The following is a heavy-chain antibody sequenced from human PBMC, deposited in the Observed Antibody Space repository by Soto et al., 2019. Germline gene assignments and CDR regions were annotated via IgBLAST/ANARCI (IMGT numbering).Heavy chain of an antibody. CDR3: ARDPMGRYYGSGSYYFDY. CDR2: ISYDGSNK. J-gene: IGHJ4*02. CDR1: GFTFSSYA. Sequence: QVQLVESGGGVVQPGRSLRLSCAASGFTFSSYAMHWVRQAPGKGLEWVAVISYDGSNKYYADSVKGRFTISRDNSENTLNLQMNRLRAEDTAMYYCARDPMGRYYGSGSYYFDYWGQGHLVTVSS. V-gene: IGHV3-30-3*01. D-gene: IGHD3-10*01.